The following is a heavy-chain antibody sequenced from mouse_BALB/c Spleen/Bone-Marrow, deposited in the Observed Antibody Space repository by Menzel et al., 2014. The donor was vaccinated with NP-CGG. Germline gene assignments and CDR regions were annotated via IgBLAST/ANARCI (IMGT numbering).Heavy chain of an antibody. Sequence: EVQLVESGGDLAKPGGSLKLSCAASGFTFSSYGMSWVRQTPDKRLEWVATINNGGTYTYYPDSVKGRFTISRDNAKNTLYLQMSSLKSEDTAMYYCALNWDSAYWGQGTLVTVSA. CDR3: ALNWDSAY. V-gene: IGHV5-6*01. J-gene: IGHJ3*01. CDR1: GFTFSSYG. D-gene: IGHD4-1*02. CDR2: INNGGTYT.